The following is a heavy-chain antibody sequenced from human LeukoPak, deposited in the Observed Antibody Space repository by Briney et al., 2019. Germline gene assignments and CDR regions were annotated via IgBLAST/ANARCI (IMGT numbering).Heavy chain of an antibody. CDR3: ARGISSSSWKWFDP. CDR1: GFTVSSNY. CDR2: IYSGGST. V-gene: IGHV3-53*04. J-gene: IGHJ5*02. D-gene: IGHD6-13*01. Sequence: GGSLRLSCAASGFTVSSNYMSWVRQAPGKGLKWVSVIYSGGSTYYADSVKGRFTISRHNSKNTLYLQMNSLRAEDTAVYYCARGISSSSWKWFDPWGQGTLVTVSS.